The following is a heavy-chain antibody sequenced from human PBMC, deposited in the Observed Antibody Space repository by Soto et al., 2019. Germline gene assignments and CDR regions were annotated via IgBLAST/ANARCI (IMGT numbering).Heavy chain of an antibody. D-gene: IGHD4-4*01. J-gene: IGHJ4*02. CDR1: GFTFNRYW. CDR2: INQDVSEK. V-gene: IGHV3-7*04. CDR3: ARGGYDYSNPFDY. Sequence: EVQLVESGGGLVQPGGSLRLSCAASGFTFNRYWMKWVRQAPGRGLEWMGNINQDVSEKHYADSVKGRFTISRDNAKDSVYLQMNSLKAEDTAMYYCARGGYDYSNPFDYWGQGTLVTVSS.